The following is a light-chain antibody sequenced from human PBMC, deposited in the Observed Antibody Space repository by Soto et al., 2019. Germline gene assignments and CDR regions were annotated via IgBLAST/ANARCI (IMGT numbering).Light chain of an antibody. CDR2: GVS. V-gene: IGKV3-15*01. J-gene: IGKJ5*01. CDR1: QSVSNN. CDR3: QQYNDWPPIT. Sequence: EIVLTQSPGTLSLSPGERATLSCRASQSVSNNYLAWYQQKPGQAPRLLIYGVSTRATGIPARFSGSGSGTEFTLTISSLQSEDFAVYYCQQYNDWPPITFGQGTRLEIK.